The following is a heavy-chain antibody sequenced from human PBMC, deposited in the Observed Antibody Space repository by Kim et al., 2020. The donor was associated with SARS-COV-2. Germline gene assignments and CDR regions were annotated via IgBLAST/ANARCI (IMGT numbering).Heavy chain of an antibody. J-gene: IGHJ4*01. V-gene: IGHV4-34*01. CDR3: SRAGRQWLVRPLFYYFDY. D-gene: IGHD6-19*01. Sequence: SETLSLTCAVYGWSFSGYYWSWIRQPPGKGLEWIWELNHSGNTNYYPSLKSRVTISVDTSKNQFSLMLSSVLAADTAVFYCSRAGRQWLVRPLFYYFDY. CDR1: GWSFSGYY. CDR2: LNHSGNT.